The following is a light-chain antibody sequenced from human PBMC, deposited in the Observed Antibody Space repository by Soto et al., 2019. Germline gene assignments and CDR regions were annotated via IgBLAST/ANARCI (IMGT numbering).Light chain of an antibody. CDR1: QSISSW. Sequence: DSQMTQFPSTLSASVGDRVTNTCRASQSISSWLAWYQQKPGEAPKLLIYKASSLESGVPSRFSGSGSGTDFTLTISSLQPDDFATYYCQQYNSYPWTFGQGTKVEIK. CDR3: QQYNSYPWT. CDR2: KAS. V-gene: IGKV1-5*03. J-gene: IGKJ1*01.